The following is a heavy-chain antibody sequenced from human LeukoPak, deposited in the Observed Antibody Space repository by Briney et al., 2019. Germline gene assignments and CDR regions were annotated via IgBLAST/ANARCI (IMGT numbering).Heavy chain of an antibody. V-gene: IGHV3-30*14. CDR2: ISDDGTNK. CDR1: GFTFSSYA. J-gene: IGHJ6*02. D-gene: IGHD5-18*01. CDR3: ARDGVRVAGTDTAMATEYYYYGMDV. Sequence: GGSLRLSCAASGFTFSSYAMHWVRQAPGKGLEWVAVISDDGTNKYYADSVKGRFTISRDNSKNTLYLQMNSLRAEDTAVYYCARDGVRVAGTDTAMATEYYYYGMDVWGQGTTVTVSS.